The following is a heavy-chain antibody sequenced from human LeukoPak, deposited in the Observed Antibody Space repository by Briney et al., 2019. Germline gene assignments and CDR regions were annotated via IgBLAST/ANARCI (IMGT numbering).Heavy chain of an antibody. V-gene: IGHV1-69*05. CDR3: ARGGMTTVTTLDY. CDR2: IIPIFGTA. Sequence: SVKVSCKASGGTFSSYAISWVRQAPGQGLEWMGRIIPIFGTANYAQKFQGRVTITTDESTSTAYMELSSLRSEDTAVYYCARGGMTTVTTLDYWGQGTLVTVSS. CDR1: GGTFSSYA. J-gene: IGHJ4*02. D-gene: IGHD4-17*01.